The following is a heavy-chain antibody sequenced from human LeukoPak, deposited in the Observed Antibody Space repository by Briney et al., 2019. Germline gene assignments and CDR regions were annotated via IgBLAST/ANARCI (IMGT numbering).Heavy chain of an antibody. D-gene: IGHD6-13*01. Sequence: SETLSLTGTVSGYSISSGYYWGWIRQPPGKGLEWIGSIYHSGSTYYNPSLKSRVTISVDTSKNQFSLKLSSVTAADTAVYYCARGTAYSSSSYYFDYWGQGTLVTVSS. CDR3: ARGTAYSSSSYYFDY. J-gene: IGHJ4*02. V-gene: IGHV4-38-2*02. CDR1: GYSISSGYY. CDR2: IYHSGST.